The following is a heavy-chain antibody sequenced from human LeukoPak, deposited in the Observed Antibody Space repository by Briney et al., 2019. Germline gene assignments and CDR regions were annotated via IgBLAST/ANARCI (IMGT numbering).Heavy chain of an antibody. Sequence: GGSLRLSCAASGFTFSGSAMHWVRQASGKGLEWVGRIRSKASSYATAYAASVKGRFTISRDDSKNTAYLQMNSLRAEDTAVYYCAKFWGFPMIDCLDYWGQGTLVTVSS. CDR1: GFTFSGSA. V-gene: IGHV3-73*01. CDR2: IRSKASSYAT. J-gene: IGHJ4*02. CDR3: AKFWGFPMIDCLDY. D-gene: IGHD3-22*01.